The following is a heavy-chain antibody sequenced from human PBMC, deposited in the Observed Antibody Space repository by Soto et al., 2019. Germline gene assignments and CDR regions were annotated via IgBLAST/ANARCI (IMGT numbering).Heavy chain of an antibody. D-gene: IGHD2-21*02. V-gene: IGHV3-66*01. Sequence: GGSLRLSCAASGFSVSSNYMSWVRQAPGKGLEWVSVIYSGGSTYYADSVKGRFTISRDNSKNTLYLQMNSLRAEDTAVYYCAREVGVVVTATGPGYWGQGTLVTVSS. CDR3: AREVGVVVTATGPGY. J-gene: IGHJ4*02. CDR2: IYSGGST. CDR1: GFSVSSNY.